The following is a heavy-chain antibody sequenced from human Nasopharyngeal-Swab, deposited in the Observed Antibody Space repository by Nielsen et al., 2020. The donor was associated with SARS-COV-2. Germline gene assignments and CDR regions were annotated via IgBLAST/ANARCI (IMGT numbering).Heavy chain of an antibody. Sequence: RQAPGKGLEWIGEINRSGSTNYNPSLKSRVTISVDTSKNQFSLKLSSVTAADTAVYYCAREYCSGGSCYIHYFDYWGQGTLVTVSS. D-gene: IGHD2-15*01. V-gene: IGHV4-34*01. CDR3: AREYCSGGSCYIHYFDY. CDR2: INRSGST. J-gene: IGHJ4*02.